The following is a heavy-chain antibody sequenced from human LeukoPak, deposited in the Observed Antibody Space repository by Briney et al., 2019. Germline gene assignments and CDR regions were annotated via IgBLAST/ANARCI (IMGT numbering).Heavy chain of an antibody. Sequence: VASVKVSCKASGYTFTSYGISWVRQAPGQGLEWMGWISAYNGSTNYAQKLQGRVTMTTDTSTSTAYMELRSLRSDDTAVYYCARAIAALELVPFDYWGQGTLVTVSS. D-gene: IGHD6-13*01. CDR1: GYTFTSYG. CDR2: ISAYNGST. CDR3: ARAIAALELVPFDY. J-gene: IGHJ4*02. V-gene: IGHV1-18*01.